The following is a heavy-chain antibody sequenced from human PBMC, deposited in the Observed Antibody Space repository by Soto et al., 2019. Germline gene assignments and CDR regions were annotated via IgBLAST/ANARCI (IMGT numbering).Heavy chain of an antibody. J-gene: IGHJ6*02. D-gene: IGHD6-19*01. CDR1: GYTFTGYY. V-gene: IGHV1-2*04. Sequence: QVQLVQSGAEVKKPGASVKVSCKASGYTFTGYYMHWVRQAPGQGLEWMGWINPNSGGTNYAQKFQGWVTMTRDTSISTAYMELSRLRSDDTAVYYCVREGGQSLYYYGMDVWGQGTTVTVSS. CDR2: INPNSGGT. CDR3: VREGGQSLYYYGMDV.